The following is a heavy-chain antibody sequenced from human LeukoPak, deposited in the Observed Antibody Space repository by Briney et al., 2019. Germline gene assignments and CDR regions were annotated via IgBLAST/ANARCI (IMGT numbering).Heavy chain of an antibody. D-gene: IGHD3-10*01. Sequence: GASLQISCKGSGSIFTSYWIGWVRQLPGKGLEWMGIIYPGDSDTRYSPSFQGQVTISADKSISTAYLQWSSLKASDTAMYYCARHRITMVRGVIIPYYYYYMDVWGKGTTVTVSS. CDR2: IYPGDSDT. V-gene: IGHV5-51*01. CDR1: GSIFTSYW. J-gene: IGHJ6*03. CDR3: ARHRITMVRGVIIPYYYYYMDV.